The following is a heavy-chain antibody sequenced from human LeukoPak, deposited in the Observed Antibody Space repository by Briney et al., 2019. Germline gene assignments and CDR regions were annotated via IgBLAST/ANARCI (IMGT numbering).Heavy chain of an antibody. CDR1: GFTFSSFG. Sequence: GGSLRLSCAASGFTFSSFGMSWVRQAPGKGLEWVSGISGSGGSTYYADSVKGRFTISRDNSKNTLYLQMNSLRAEDTAMYYCAKKYPGGLIEPPDYWGQGTLVTVSS. CDR3: AKKYPGGLIEPPDY. V-gene: IGHV3-23*01. D-gene: IGHD3-16*01. J-gene: IGHJ4*02. CDR2: ISGSGGST.